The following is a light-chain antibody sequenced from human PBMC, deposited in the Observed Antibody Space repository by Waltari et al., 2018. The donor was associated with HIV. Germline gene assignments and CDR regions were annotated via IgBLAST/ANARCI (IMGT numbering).Light chain of an antibody. CDR3: NSRDSSGNSYV. CDR1: SLRTYY. V-gene: IGLV3-19*01. CDR2: DKN. Sequence: SSELTQDPDVSVALGQTVRLTCQGDSLRTYYAAWYQQKPGRAPVLVVYDKNNRPAGIPDRFSGSRSGNTASLTITGTQAEDEADYYCNSRDSSGNSYVFGAGTKVSVL. J-gene: IGLJ1*01.